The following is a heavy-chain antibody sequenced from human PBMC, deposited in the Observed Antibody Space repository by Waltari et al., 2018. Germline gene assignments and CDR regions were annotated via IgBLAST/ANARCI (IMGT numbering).Heavy chain of an antibody. CDR3: AKSPGGPMTD. J-gene: IGHJ4*02. CDR2: IKPDGSEK. CDR1: VFTFSSYW. Sequence: EVQLVESGGGLVQPGGSLRLSCAASVFTFSSYWMSWVRQAPGKGLEWVANIKPDGSEKYYVDSVKGRFTISRDNAKNSLYLQMNSLRSEDTAVYSCAKSPGGPMTDWGQGTLVTVSS. D-gene: IGHD2-21*02. V-gene: IGHV3-7*03.